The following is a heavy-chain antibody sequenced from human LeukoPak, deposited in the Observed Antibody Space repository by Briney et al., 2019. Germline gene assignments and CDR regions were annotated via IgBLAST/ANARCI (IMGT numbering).Heavy chain of an antibody. CDR3: ARDQNYFDTTTYYGPDY. V-gene: IGHV1-2*02. J-gene: IGHJ4*02. Sequence: GASVKVSCKASGYSFTGYYIHWVRQAPGQGLEWMGWINPNSGAANYAQKFQDRVTMTRDTSISTAYMELRRPRSDDTAVYLCARDQNYFDTTTYYGPDYWGQGTLVTVSS. D-gene: IGHD3-22*01. CDR2: INPNSGAA. CDR1: GYSFTGYY.